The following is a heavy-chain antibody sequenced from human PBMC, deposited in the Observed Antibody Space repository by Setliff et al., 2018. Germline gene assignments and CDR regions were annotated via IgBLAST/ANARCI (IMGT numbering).Heavy chain of an antibody. V-gene: IGHV1-18*04. CDR2: ISPYSGES. CDR3: TRPRGPRVVLAADFDF. J-gene: IGHJ4*02. CDR1: GFRFTSFG. D-gene: IGHD3-16*01. Sequence: ASVKVSCKTSGFRFTSFGFSWVRQAPGQGLEWMGWISPYSGESNYAQKFQDRLTVTADTSTKTIYMELRSLTSDDTAVYFCTRPRGPRVVLAADFDFWGQGTLVTVSS.